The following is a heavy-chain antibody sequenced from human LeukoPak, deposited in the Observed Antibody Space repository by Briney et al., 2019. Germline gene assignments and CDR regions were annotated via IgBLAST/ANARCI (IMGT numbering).Heavy chain of an antibody. D-gene: IGHD3-16*01. V-gene: IGHV3-23*01. CDR1: GFTFSSYA. CDR2: ISGSGGST. CDR3: AKDGAPNAGYMDV. J-gene: IGHJ6*03. Sequence: GGSLRLSCAASGFTFSSYAMSWVRKAPGKGLEWVSAISGSGGSTYYADSVKGRFTISRDNSKNTLYLQMNSLRAEDTALYYCAKDGAPNAGYMDVWGKGTTVTVSS.